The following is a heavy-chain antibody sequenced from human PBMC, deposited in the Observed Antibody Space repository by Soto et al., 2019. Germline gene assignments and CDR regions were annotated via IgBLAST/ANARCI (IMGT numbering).Heavy chain of an antibody. Sequence: VGSLRLSCAASGFTFSSYSMNWVRQAPGKGLEWVSSISSSSSYIYYADSVKGRFTISRDNAKNSLYLQMNSLRAEDTAVYYCARDVVDRQYYDFWSGYFPGYYYGMDVWGQGTTVTVSS. J-gene: IGHJ6*02. CDR1: GFTFSSYS. D-gene: IGHD3-3*01. CDR3: ARDVVDRQYYDFWSGYFPGYYYGMDV. CDR2: ISSSSSYI. V-gene: IGHV3-21*01.